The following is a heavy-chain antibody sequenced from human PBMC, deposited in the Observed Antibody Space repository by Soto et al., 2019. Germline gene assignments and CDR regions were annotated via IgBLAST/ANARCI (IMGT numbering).Heavy chain of an antibody. CDR3: ARGRYGDY. D-gene: IGHD1-1*01. V-gene: IGHV1-18*01. J-gene: IGHJ4*02. Sequence: QVHLVQSGAEVKKPGASVKVSCKGSGYTFTSYGITWVRQAPGKGLEWMGWISAHNGNTNYAQKLQGRVTVTRDTSTSTAYMELSSRRPDDTAVYYCARGRYGDYWGQGALVTVSS. CDR1: GYTFTSYG. CDR2: ISAHNGNT.